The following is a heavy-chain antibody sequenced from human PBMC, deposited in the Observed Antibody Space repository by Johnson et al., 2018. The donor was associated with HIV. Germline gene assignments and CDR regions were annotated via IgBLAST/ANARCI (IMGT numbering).Heavy chain of an antibody. CDR2: ISGSGGTI. CDR3: AARGYSAYDPMFLDI. CDR1: GSTFSDYY. V-gene: IGHV3-11*01. J-gene: IGHJ3*02. D-gene: IGHD5-12*01. Sequence: VQLVESGGDLVKAGGSLRLSCAASGSTFSDYYMSWIRQAPGKGLEWVSYISGSGGTIYYADSVKGRFTISRDNAKNSLYLQMSSLRGEDTALYYCAARGYSAYDPMFLDIWGQGTMVTVSS.